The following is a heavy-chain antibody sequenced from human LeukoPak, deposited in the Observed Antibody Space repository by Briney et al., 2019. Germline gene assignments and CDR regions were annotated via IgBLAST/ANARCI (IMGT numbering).Heavy chain of an antibody. CDR1: GFTVNSNY. Sequence: PGGSLRLSCAASGFTVNSNYMSWVRQAPGKGLEWVSVIYSGGSTYYADSVKGRFTISRDNSKNTLYLQMNSLRAEDTAVYYCARDLTRGDYSLDYWGQGTLVTVSS. CDR3: ARDLTRGDYSLDY. CDR2: IYSGGST. J-gene: IGHJ4*02. V-gene: IGHV3-66*01. D-gene: IGHD4-11*01.